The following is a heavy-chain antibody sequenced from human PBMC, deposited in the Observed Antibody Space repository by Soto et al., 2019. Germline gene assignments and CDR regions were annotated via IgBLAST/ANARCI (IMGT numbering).Heavy chain of an antibody. CDR1: GFTFDDYT. J-gene: IGHJ6*02. CDR2: ISWDGGST. CDR3: AKVVRAYYYGMDV. Sequence: EVQLVESGGVVVQPGGSLRLSCAASGFTFDDYTMHWVRQAPGKGLEWVSLISWDGGSTYYADSVKGRFTISRDNSKNSLYLQMNSLRTEDTALYYCAKVVRAYYYGMDVWGQGTTVTVSS. D-gene: IGHD2-21*01. V-gene: IGHV3-43*01.